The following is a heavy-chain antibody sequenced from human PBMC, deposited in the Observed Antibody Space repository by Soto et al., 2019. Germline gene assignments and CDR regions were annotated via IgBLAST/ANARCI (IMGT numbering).Heavy chain of an antibody. J-gene: IGHJ4*02. CDR2: INVYNGNT. V-gene: IGHV1-18*01. D-gene: IGHD3-10*01. CDR3: ARDTSRGEYDY. Sequence: QVQLVQSGAEVKKPGASVKVSCKASGYTFTSYGISWVRQAPGQGLEWMGWINVYNGNTNYAQKLQGRVTMTQDTSTSTAYLDLRSLRSDDTAVYFCARDTSRGEYDYWGQGTLVTVSS. CDR1: GYTFTSYG.